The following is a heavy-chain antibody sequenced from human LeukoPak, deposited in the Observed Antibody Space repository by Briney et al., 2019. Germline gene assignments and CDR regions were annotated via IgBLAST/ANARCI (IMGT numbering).Heavy chain of an antibody. CDR2: INPNTGGT. CDR1: GYSFTGYY. CDR3: ARFEFRADDAFDI. D-gene: IGHD3-9*01. V-gene: IGHV1-2*02. J-gene: IGHJ3*02. Sequence: ASVKVSCKTSGYSFTGYYIHWVRQAPGQGLEWMGWINPNTGGTNYAQKFQGRVTMTRDTSISTAYMELSRLRSDDTAVYYCARFEFRADDAFDIWGQGTMVTVSS.